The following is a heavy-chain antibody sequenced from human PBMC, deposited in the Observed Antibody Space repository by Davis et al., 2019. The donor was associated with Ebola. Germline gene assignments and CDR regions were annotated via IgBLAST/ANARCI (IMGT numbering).Heavy chain of an antibody. J-gene: IGHJ6*02. Sequence: SGPTLVKPTQTLTLTCTFSGFSLRTSGVGVGWIRQPPGKALEWLALIYWDDDKRYSPSLKSRLTITKDTSKNQVVLTMTNMDPVDTATYYCARIRGGYYYYGMDVWGQGTTVTVSS. CDR3: ARIRGGYYYYGMDV. CDR2: IYWDDDK. D-gene: IGHD5-18*01. CDR1: GFSLRTSGVG. V-gene: IGHV2-5*02.